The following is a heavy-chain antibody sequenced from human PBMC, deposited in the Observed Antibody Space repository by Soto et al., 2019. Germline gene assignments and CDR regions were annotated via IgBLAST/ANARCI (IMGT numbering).Heavy chain of an antibody. CDR2: IIPILGIA. D-gene: IGHD6-13*01. J-gene: IGHJ4*02. CDR1: GGTFSSYT. CDR3: ARVLLYSSSWYYFDY. Sequence: ASVKVSCKASGGTFSSYTISWVRQAPGQGLEWMGRIIPILGIANYAQKFQGRVTITADKSTSTAYMELSSLRSEDTAVYYCARVLLYSSSWYYFDYWGQGTLVTVSS. V-gene: IGHV1-69*02.